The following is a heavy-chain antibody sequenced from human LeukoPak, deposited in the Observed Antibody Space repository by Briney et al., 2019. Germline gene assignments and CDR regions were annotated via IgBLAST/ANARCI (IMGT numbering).Heavy chain of an antibody. CDR2: ISGSGGST. J-gene: IGHJ4*02. CDR3: AKSPTMVRGVINTKYIDY. Sequence: QSGGSLRLSCATSGFTFSSYAMSWVRQAPGKGLEWVSAISGSGGSTYYADSVKGRFTISRDNSKNTLYLQMNSLRAEDTAVYYCAKSPTMVRGVINTKYIDYWGQGTLVTVSS. CDR1: GFTFSSYA. V-gene: IGHV3-23*01. D-gene: IGHD3-10*01.